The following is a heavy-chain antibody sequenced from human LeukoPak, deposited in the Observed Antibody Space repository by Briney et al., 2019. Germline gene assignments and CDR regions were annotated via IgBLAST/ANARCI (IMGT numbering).Heavy chain of an antibody. J-gene: IGHJ4*02. CDR2: ISGSGDNT. Sequence: PGGSLRLSCAASGFTFSKSAMSWVRQAPGKGLEWVSAISGSGDNTYYADSVEGRFTISRDNSKDTLYLQMSSLRAEDTALYYCAKRSPYGGPDYWGQGTLVTVSS. V-gene: IGHV3-23*01. CDR3: AKRSPYGGPDY. CDR1: GFTFSKSA. D-gene: IGHD3-10*01.